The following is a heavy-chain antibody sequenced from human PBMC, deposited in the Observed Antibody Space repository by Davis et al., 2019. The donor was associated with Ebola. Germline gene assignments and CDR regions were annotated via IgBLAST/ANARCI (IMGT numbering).Heavy chain of an antibody. Sequence: SGPTLVKPTQTLTLTCSFSGFSLSTTGLGVGWIRQPPGKALEWLALIYWDDDKRYSPSLRSRLTISKDTSKNQVVLTMTNMDPLDTATYYCAHKAYGSLANWFGPWGQGILVTVSS. D-gene: IGHD4-17*01. CDR3: AHKAYGSLANWFGP. CDR2: IYWDDDK. V-gene: IGHV2-5*02. CDR1: GFSLSTTGLG. J-gene: IGHJ5*02.